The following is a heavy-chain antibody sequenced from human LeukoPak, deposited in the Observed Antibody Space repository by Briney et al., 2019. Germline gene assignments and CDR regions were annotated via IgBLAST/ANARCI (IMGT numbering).Heavy chain of an antibody. CDR1: GYTFTGYY. J-gene: IGHJ3*02. CDR2: INPNSGGT. CDR3: AREYCSSTSCYTSAFDI. Sequence: ASVKVSCKASGYTFTGYYMHWVRQAPGQGLEWMGWINPNSGGTNYAQKFQGRVTMTRDTSISTAYMELSRLRSDDTAVYNCAREYCSSTSCYTSAFDIWGQGTMVTVSS. D-gene: IGHD2-2*02. V-gene: IGHV1-2*02.